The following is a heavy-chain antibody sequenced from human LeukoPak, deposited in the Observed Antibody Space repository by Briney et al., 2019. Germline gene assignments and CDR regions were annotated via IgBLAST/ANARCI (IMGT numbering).Heavy chain of an antibody. D-gene: IGHD2-2*01. J-gene: IGHJ6*02. CDR3: ARVSYASRSYVMDV. V-gene: IGHV3-30*04. CDR1: GFTFGRYA. Sequence: PGGSLRLSCELSGFTFGRYAMHWVHQAPGKGLEWLAVVSYDGGNEYYADSVKGRFTISRGKSRNTAFLQMDSLRHEDTGVYFCARVSYASRSYVMDVWGQGTTVVVSS. CDR2: VSYDGGNE.